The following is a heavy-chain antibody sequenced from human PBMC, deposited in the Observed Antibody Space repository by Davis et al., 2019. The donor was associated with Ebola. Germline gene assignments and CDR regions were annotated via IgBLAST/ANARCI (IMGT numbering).Heavy chain of an antibody. D-gene: IGHD6-13*01. CDR1: GYSFTSYW. J-gene: IGHJ5*02. Sequence: GESLKISCKGSGYSFTSYWIGWVRQMPGKGLEWMGIIYPGDSDTRYSPSFQGQVTISADKSISTAYLQWSSLKASDTAMYYCARQLSGSSWYLSWFDPWGQGTLVTVSS. V-gene: IGHV5-51*01. CDR2: IYPGDSDT. CDR3: ARQLSGSSWYLSWFDP.